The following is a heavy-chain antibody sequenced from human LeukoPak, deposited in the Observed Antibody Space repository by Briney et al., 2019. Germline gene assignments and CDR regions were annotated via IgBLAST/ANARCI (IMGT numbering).Heavy chain of an antibody. J-gene: IGHJ5*02. Sequence: PRASVKVSCKASGGTFSSYAISWVRQAPGQGLEWMRGIIPIFGTANYAQKFQGRVTITADESTSTAYMELSSLRSEDTAVYYCARGGRNWFDPWGQGTLVTVSS. V-gene: IGHV1-69*13. CDR1: GGTFSSYA. D-gene: IGHD2-15*01. CDR2: IIPIFGTA. CDR3: ARGGRNWFDP.